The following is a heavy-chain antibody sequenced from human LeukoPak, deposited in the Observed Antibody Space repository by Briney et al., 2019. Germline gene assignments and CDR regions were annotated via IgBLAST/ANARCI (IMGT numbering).Heavy chain of an antibody. V-gene: IGHV4-4*02. Sequence: SETLSLTCAVSGGSISSSNWWSWVRQPPGKGLEWIGEIYHSGSTNYNPSLKSRVTISVNKSKNQFSLKLSSVTAADTAVYYCARRVVGSYFMARNFWGQGTLVTVSS. J-gene: IGHJ4*02. CDR1: GGSISSSNW. CDR2: IYHSGST. D-gene: IGHD2-15*01. CDR3: ARRVVGSYFMARNF.